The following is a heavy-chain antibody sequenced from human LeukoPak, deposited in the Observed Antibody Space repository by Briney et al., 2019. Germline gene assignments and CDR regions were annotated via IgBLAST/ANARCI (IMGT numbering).Heavy chain of an antibody. J-gene: IGHJ4*02. D-gene: IGHD6-19*01. CDR2: ISCYNGDT. V-gene: IGHV1-18*01. CDR3: VRDPTNTSGRYAYFDY. CDR1: GYTFTNHG. Sequence: ASVKVSCKASGYTFTNHGISWVRQAPGQGLEWMGWISCYNGDTNYAQKLQGRVTMSTDTSTSTAYMELTGLRPDDTAVYYCVRDPTNTSGRYAYFDYWGQGTLVTVSS.